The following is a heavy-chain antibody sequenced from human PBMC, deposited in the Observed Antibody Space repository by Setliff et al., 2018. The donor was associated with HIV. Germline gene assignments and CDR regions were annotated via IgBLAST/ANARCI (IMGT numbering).Heavy chain of an antibody. J-gene: IGHJ6*03. CDR3: AADLIIAGRLDYYYMDV. CDR1: GYALTTYD. V-gene: IGHV1-58*02. CDR2: IVAGSGNT. D-gene: IGHD6-6*01. Sequence: ASVKVSCKASGYALTTYDINWVRQATGQGLEWIGWIVAGSGNTNYAQKFQERVSITRDMSTSSAYMELSNLRSEDTAVYYCAADLIIAGRLDYYYMDVWGKGTTVTVSS.